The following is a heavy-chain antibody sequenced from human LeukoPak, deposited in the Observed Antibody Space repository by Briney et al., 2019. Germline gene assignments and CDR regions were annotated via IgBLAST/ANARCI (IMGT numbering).Heavy chain of an antibody. Sequence: PSETLSLTCAVYGGSFSGYYWSWIRQPPGKGLEWIGEINHSGSTNYNPSLKSRVTISVDTSKNQFSLKLSSVTAADTAVYYCAKSGYCSSTSCYPRRNNWFDPWGQGTLVTVSS. V-gene: IGHV4-34*01. CDR3: AKSGYCSSTSCYPRRNNWFDP. J-gene: IGHJ5*02. CDR2: INHSGST. CDR1: GGSFSGYY. D-gene: IGHD2-2*03.